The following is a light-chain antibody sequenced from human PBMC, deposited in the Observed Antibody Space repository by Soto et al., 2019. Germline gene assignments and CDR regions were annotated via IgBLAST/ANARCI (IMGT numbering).Light chain of an antibody. CDR1: QSVSNN. J-gene: IGKJ1*01. CDR3: QQYNTWWT. CDR2: GAS. V-gene: IGKV3-15*01. Sequence: EIVMTQSPATLSVSPGERATLSCRASQSVSNNLAWYQKKPGQAPRLLIYGASTRATGIPAGFSGSGSGTEFTLTISSLQSEDFAVYYCQQYNTWWTFGQGTRVEIK.